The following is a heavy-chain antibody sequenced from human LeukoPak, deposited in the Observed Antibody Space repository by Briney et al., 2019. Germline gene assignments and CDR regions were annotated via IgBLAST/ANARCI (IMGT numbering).Heavy chain of an antibody. V-gene: IGHV3-21*01. CDR3: ARGSTYSSGWYTGFDY. Sequence: GGSLRLSCAASGFTFSSYSMSWVRQAPGKGLEWVSSITSSSSYIYYADSVKGRFTISRDNAKKSAYLQMTSLRAEDTAVYYCARGSTYSSGWYTGFDYWGQGTLVTVSS. CDR1: GFTFSSYS. CDR2: ITSSSSYI. J-gene: IGHJ4*02. D-gene: IGHD6-19*01.